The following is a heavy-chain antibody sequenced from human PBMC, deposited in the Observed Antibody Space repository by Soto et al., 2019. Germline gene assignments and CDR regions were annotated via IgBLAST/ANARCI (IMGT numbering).Heavy chain of an antibody. CDR2: ILYDGNKK. CDR1: GFTFSSYG. D-gene: IGHD6-19*01. V-gene: IGHV3-30*18. J-gene: IGHJ6*02. Sequence: QVQLVESGGGVVQPGRSLRLSCAASGFTFSSYGMHWVRQAPGKGLEWVAVILYDGNKKYYADSVKGRFTISRDNSKNTMYLQMSSLRGEDTALYYCVKDGSSGWPYFGDMDVWGRGTTVTVSS. CDR3: VKDGSSGWPYFGDMDV.